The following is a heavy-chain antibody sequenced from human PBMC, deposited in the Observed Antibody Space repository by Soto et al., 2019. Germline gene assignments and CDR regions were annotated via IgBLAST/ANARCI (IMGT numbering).Heavy chain of an antibody. V-gene: IGHV3-23*01. CDR3: AKDGGYEGWFDA. D-gene: IGHD5-12*01. CDR1: VFTFVSYT. CDR2: IGGSGGST. J-gene: IGHJ5*02. Sequence: WGSLRFSCASSVFTFVSYTMNWVRQAPGKGLEWVSSIGGSGGSTHYGDSVKGRFTISRDDSKKTLYLQMSSLRAEDTAVYYCAKDGGYEGWFDAWGLGTTVTVSS.